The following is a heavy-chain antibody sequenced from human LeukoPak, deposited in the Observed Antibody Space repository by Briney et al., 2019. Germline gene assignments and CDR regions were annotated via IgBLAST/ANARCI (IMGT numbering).Heavy chain of an antibody. CDR3: ARDGREAMLDY. J-gene: IGHJ4*02. CDR1: GFTFCSYS. CDR2: ISSSSSTI. Sequence: PGGSLRLSCAASGFTFCSYSMNWVRQAPGKGLEWVSFISSSSSTIYYADSVKGRFTISRDNAKNSLYLQVNSLRDEDTAVYYCARDGREAMLDYWGQGTLVTVSS. V-gene: IGHV3-48*02.